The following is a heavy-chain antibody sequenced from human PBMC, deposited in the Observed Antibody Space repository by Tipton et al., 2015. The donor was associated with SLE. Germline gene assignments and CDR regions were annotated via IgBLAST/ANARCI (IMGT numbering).Heavy chain of an antibody. CDR3: ARFRSSWSYFDY. Sequence: TLSLTCTVSGGSISSYYWSWIRQPPGKGLEWIGYIYYSGSTNYNPSLKSRVTISVDTSKNQFSLKLTSVTAADTAVYFCARFRSSWSYFDYWGQGTLVTVSS. V-gene: IGHV4-59*12. D-gene: IGHD6-13*01. CDR1: GGSISSYY. J-gene: IGHJ4*02. CDR2: IYYSGST.